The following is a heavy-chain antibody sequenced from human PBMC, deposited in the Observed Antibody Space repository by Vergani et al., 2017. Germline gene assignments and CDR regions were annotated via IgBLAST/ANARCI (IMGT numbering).Heavy chain of an antibody. D-gene: IGHD6-13*01. J-gene: IGHJ4*02. CDR3: ARAAAAALDY. V-gene: IGHV4-4*08. CDR2: ISTSGST. CDR1: GGSISSYY. Sequence: QVQLQESGPGLVKPSETLSLTCTVSGGSISSYYWSWIRQPPGKGLEWIGRISTSGSTNYNPSLKSRVTISLDTSKNQFSLKLNSLTAADTAVHYCARAAAAALDYWGQGTLVTVSS.